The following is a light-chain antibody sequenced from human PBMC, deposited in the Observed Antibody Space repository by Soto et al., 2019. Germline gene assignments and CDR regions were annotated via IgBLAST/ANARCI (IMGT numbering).Light chain of an antibody. Sequence: DNVMTQSPDSLAVSLGERATINCKSSQTVLHGSNYLAWYQQKPGQPPKLLIYWASTRESGVPDRFSGSGSGTDFTLTISSLQAEDVAVYYCQQYYTTPVTFGQGTKVEIK. V-gene: IGKV4-1*01. CDR3: QQYYTTPVT. CDR2: WAS. CDR1: QTVLHGSNY. J-gene: IGKJ1*01.